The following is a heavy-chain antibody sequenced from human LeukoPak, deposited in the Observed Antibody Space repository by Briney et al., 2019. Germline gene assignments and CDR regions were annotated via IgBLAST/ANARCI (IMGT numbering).Heavy chain of an antibody. CDR3: EKDLGGSGDYRSY. J-gene: IGHJ4*02. Sequence: GGSLRLSCAASGFTFSSYAMSWVRQAPGKGLEWVSAISGSDGSTYYADSVKGRFTISRDNSKNTLYLQMNSLSAEDTAVYYCEKDLGGSGDYRSYWGQGSVVTVSS. V-gene: IGHV3-23*01. CDR2: ISGSDGST. D-gene: IGHD2-21*02. CDR1: GFTFSSYA.